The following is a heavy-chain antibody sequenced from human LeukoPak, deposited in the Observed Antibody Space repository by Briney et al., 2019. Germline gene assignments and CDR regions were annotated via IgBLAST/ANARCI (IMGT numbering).Heavy chain of an antibody. D-gene: IGHD2-2*02. J-gene: IGHJ4*02. CDR3: ARSHYVVVPAAIPRVDY. CDR2: IYYSGST. V-gene: IGHV4-39*01. CDR1: GGSISSSSYY. Sequence: SETLSLTCTVSGGSISSSSYYWGWIRQPPGKGLEWIGSIYYSGSTYYNPSLKSRFTISVDTSKNQFSLKLSSVTAADTDVYYCARSHYVVVPAAIPRVDYWGQGTLVTVSS.